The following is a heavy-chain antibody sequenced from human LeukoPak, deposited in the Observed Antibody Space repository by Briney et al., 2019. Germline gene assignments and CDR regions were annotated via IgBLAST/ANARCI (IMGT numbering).Heavy chain of an antibody. CDR1: GGSFSGYY. CDR2: IYHSGST. D-gene: IGHD3-9*01. V-gene: IGHV4-34*01. Sequence: SETLSLTCAVYGGSFSGYYWSGIRQPPGKGLEWIGSIYHSGSTYYNPSLKSRVTISVDTSKNQFSLKLRSVTAADTAVYYCARGYNVLTGYYYYDYWGQGTLVTVSS. J-gene: IGHJ4*02. CDR3: ARGYNVLTGYYYYDY.